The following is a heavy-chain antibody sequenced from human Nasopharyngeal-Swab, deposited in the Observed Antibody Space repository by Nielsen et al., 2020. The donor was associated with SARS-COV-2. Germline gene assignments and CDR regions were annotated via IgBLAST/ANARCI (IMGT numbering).Heavy chain of an antibody. V-gene: IGHV4-4*07. CDR3: ASHYYDSSGPFDY. D-gene: IGHD3-22*01. J-gene: IGHJ4*02. CDR2: IYTSGST. Sequence: SDLLSLTCTVSGGPISSYYWSWIPQPAGKGLEWIGPIYTSGSTNYNPSLKSRVTMSVDTSKNQFSLKLSSVTAADTAAYYCASHYYDSSGPFDYWGQGTLVTVSS. CDR1: GGPISSYY.